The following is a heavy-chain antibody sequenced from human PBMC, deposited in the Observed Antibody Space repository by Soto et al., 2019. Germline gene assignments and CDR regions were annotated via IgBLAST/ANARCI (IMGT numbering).Heavy chain of an antibody. D-gene: IGHD2-2*02. CDR1: GYTFTSYC. CDR2: ISAYNGNT. CDR3: AIHPIVVVPAAIPDYYYGMDV. V-gene: IGHV1-18*01. Sequence: ASVKVSCKSSGYTFTSYCISWVRQAPGQGLECMGWISAYNGNTNYAQKLQGRVTMTTDTSTSTAYMELRSLRSDDTAVYYCAIHPIVVVPAAIPDYYYGMDVWGQGTTVTVSS. J-gene: IGHJ6*02.